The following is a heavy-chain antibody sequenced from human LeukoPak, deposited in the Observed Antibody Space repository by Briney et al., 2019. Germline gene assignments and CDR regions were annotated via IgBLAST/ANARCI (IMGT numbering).Heavy chain of an antibody. CDR3: AKDRGVTAVADPFDY. CDR2: ISGSGGST. D-gene: IGHD6-19*01. CDR1: GFTFSSYA. Sequence: GGSLRLSCATSGFTFSSYAMSWVRQAPGKGLEWVSAISGSGGSTYYADSVKGRFTISRDNSKNTLYLQMNSLRAEDTAVYYCAKDRGVTAVADPFDYWGQGTLVTVSS. J-gene: IGHJ4*02. V-gene: IGHV3-23*01.